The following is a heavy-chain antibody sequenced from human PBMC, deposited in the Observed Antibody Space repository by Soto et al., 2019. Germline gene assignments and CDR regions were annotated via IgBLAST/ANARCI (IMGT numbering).Heavy chain of an antibody. V-gene: IGHV1-69*13. Sequence: SVKVSCKASGGTFSSYAISWVRQAPGQGLEWMGGIIPISETTNYAQKFQGRVTITADESKSTAYMELSSLRSEDTAAYYCARSQGSSTSLEIYYYYYYGMDVWGQGTTVTVSS. J-gene: IGHJ6*02. D-gene: IGHD2-2*01. CDR1: GGTFSSYA. CDR2: IIPISETT. CDR3: ARSQGSSTSLEIYYYYYYGMDV.